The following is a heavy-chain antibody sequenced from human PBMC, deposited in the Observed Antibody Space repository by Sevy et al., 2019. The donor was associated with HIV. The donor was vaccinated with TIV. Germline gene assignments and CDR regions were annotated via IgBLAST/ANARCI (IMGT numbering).Heavy chain of an antibody. CDR3: ARVPFPGIAAAGHLGGAFDI. CDR1: GGTFSSYV. D-gene: IGHD6-13*01. J-gene: IGHJ3*02. Sequence: ASVKVSCKASGGTFSSYVISWVRQAPGQGLEWMGRIIPIFGTANYAQKFQGRVTITADESTSTAYMELRSLRSEDTAGYYCARVPFPGIAAAGHLGGAFDIWGQGTMVTISS. CDR2: IIPIFGTA. V-gene: IGHV1-69*13.